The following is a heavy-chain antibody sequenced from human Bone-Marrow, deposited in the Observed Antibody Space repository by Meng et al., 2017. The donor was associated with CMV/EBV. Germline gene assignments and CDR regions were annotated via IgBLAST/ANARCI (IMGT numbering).Heavy chain of an antibody. Sequence: GESLKISCVASGFTFSSYWMHWVRQAPGKGLVWVSRINSDGSSTSYADSVKGRFTISRDNAKNTLFLQMNSLRAEDTAVYYCAREIIVVVPAAGFDYWGQGTLVTVSS. CDR3: AREIIVVVPAAGFDY. CDR2: INSDGSST. CDR1: GFTFSSYW. V-gene: IGHV3-74*01. J-gene: IGHJ4*01. D-gene: IGHD2-2*01.